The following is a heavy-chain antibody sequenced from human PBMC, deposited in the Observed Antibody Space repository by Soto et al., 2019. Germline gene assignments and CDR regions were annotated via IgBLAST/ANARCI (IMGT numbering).Heavy chain of an antibody. J-gene: IGHJ6*02. CDR1: CGSIISGDYY. V-gene: IGHV4-30-4*01. CDR3: ARDGRFGLNYYYGMDV. CDR2: IYYSGST. Sequence: SETLSLTCTFSCGSIISGDYYWSWIRQPPGKGLEWIGYIYYSGSTYYNPSLKSRVTISVDTSKNQFSLKLSSVTAADTAVYYCARDGRFGLNYYYGMDVWGQGTTVTVSS. D-gene: IGHD3-3*01.